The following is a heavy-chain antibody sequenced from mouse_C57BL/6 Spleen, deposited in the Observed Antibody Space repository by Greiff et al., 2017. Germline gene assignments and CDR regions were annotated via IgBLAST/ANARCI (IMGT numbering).Heavy chain of an antibody. D-gene: IGHD2-4*01. CDR2: IYPGSGST. CDR3: AREDDYGEAWFAY. Sequence: QVQLKQPGAELVMPGASVTMSCKASGYTFTSYWIPWVKQRPGQGLEWIGDIYPGSGSTNYNEKFKSKATLTVDTSSSTAYMQLSSLSSEDSAVYYCAREDDYGEAWFAYWGQGTLVTVSA. V-gene: IGHV1-55*01. CDR1: GYTFTSYW. J-gene: IGHJ3*01.